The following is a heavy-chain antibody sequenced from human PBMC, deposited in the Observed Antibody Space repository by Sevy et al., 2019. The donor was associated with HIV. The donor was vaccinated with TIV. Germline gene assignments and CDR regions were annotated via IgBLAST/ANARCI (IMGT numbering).Heavy chain of an antibody. CDR3: ARDIAAAPYYFDY. CDR2: INPSGGST. J-gene: IGHJ4*02. Sequence: ASVKVSCKASGYTFTSYYMHWVRQAPGQGLEWVGIINPSGGSTSYAQKFQGRGTMTRDTSTSTVYMELSSLRSEDTAVYYCARDIAAAPYYFDYWGQGTLVTVSS. CDR1: GYTFTSYY. D-gene: IGHD6-13*01. V-gene: IGHV1-46*01.